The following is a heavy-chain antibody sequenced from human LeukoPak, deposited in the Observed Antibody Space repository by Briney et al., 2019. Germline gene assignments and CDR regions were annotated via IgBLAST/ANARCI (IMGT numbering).Heavy chain of an antibody. CDR1: GGSISSSSYY. J-gene: IGHJ3*02. D-gene: IGHD3-10*01. V-gene: IGHV4-61*01. Sequence: SETLSLTCTVSGGSISSSSYYWGWIRQPPGKGLEWIGYIYYSGSTNYNPSLKSRVTISVDTSKNQFSLKLSSVTAADTAVYYCARDGAPYGPDAFDIWGQGTMVTVSS. CDR2: IYYSGST. CDR3: ARDGAPYGPDAFDI.